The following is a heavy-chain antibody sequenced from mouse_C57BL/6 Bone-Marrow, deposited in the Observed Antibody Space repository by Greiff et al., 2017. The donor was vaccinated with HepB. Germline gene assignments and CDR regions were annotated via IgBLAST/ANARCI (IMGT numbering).Heavy chain of an antibody. CDR1: GFTFSDFY. Sequence: EVMLVESGGGLVQSGRSLRLSCATSGFTFSDFYMEWVRQAPGKGLEWIAASRNKANDYTTEYSASVKGRFIVSRDTSQSILYLQMNALRAEDTAIYYCARDASRGDFDYWGQGTTLTVSS. CDR3: ARDASRGDFDY. V-gene: IGHV7-1*01. CDR2: SRNKANDYTT. J-gene: IGHJ2*01.